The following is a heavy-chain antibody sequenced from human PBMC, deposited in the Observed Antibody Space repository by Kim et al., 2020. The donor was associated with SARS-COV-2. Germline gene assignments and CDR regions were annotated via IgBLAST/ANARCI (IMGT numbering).Heavy chain of an antibody. V-gene: IGHV3-33*06. CDR2: IWYDGSNK. J-gene: IGHJ4*02. CDR3: AKFGRLEQPY. D-gene: IGHD3-16*01. Sequence: GGSLRLSCAASGFTFSSYAMHWVRQAPGKGLEWVAVIWYDGSNKYYADSVKGRFTISRDNSKNTLYLQMNSLRAEDTAVYYCAKFGRLEQPYWGQGTLVTVSS. CDR1: GFTFSSYA.